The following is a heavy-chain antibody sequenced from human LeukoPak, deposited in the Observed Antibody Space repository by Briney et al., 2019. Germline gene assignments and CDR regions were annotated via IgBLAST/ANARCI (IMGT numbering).Heavy chain of an antibody. CDR1: GFTFSSYW. CDR2: ISGDGSST. CDR3: AITPRLDY. D-gene: IGHD1-14*01. V-gene: IGHV3-74*01. Sequence: PGGSLRLSCAGSGFTFSSYWMHWVRQAPGKGLVWVSRISGDGSSTTYAGSVKGRFTISRDNAKNTLYLQMNSLRAEDTAVYYCAITPRLDYWGQGTLVTVSS. J-gene: IGHJ4*02.